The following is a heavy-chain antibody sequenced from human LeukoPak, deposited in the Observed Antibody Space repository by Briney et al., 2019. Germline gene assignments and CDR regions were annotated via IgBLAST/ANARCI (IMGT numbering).Heavy chain of an antibody. D-gene: IGHD5-12*01. Sequence: GGSLRLSCAASGFTFSSYGMHWVRQAPGKGLEWVAVIWYDGRNKFYADSLKGRFTISRDNSKNTLYLQMNSLRAEDTAVYYCARDGYRENDYWGQGTLVTVSS. V-gene: IGHV3-33*01. CDR3: ARDGYRENDY. J-gene: IGHJ4*02. CDR2: IWYDGRNK. CDR1: GFTFSSYG.